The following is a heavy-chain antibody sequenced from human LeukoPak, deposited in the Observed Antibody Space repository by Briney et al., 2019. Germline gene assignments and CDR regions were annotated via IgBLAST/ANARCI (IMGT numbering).Heavy chain of an antibody. D-gene: IGHD3-10*01. CDR1: GGSVSSGSYY. Sequence: PSETLSLTCTVSGGSVSSGSYYWSWIRQPPGKGLEWIGYNYYHGRTNYNPSLNSRVTISIDTPKNQFSLRLTSVTAADTAVYYCARDHGGNWFDPWGQGTLVTVSS. CDR3: ARDHGGNWFDP. CDR2: NYYHGRT. J-gene: IGHJ5*02. V-gene: IGHV4-61*01.